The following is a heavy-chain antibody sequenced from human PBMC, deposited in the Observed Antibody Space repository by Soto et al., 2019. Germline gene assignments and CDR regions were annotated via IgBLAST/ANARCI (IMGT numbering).Heavy chain of an antibody. J-gene: IGHJ5*02. D-gene: IGHD4-17*01. CDR2: FSGTGGYT. Sequence: PGGSLRLSCAASGFTLSNYAMSWVRQAPGKGLEWVSTFSGTGGYTYYTDSVKGRFTISRDESKNTRFLHMNSLRAADTAVYYCARGQRALITYGPFDPWGQGTLVTVSS. CDR3: ARGQRALITYGPFDP. CDR1: GFTLSNYA. V-gene: IGHV3-23*01.